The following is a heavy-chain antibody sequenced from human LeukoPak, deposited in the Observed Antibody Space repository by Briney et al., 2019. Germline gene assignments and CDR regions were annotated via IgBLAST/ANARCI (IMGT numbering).Heavy chain of an antibody. J-gene: IGHJ4*02. V-gene: IGHV4-4*02. D-gene: IGHD6-19*01. Sequence: PSETLSLTCAVSGGSISSDHWWSWVRQPPGKGLEWIGEIHHSGSTNYNPSLKSRVTISVDKLKNQFSLKMSSVTAADTAVYYCASKLTAVAGYFDYWGQGTLVTVSS. CDR1: GGSISSDHW. CDR3: ASKLTAVAGYFDY. CDR2: IHHSGST.